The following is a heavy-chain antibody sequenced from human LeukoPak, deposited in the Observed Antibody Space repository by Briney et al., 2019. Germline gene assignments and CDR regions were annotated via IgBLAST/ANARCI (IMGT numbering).Heavy chain of an antibody. CDR3: ARSPLRWEADI. D-gene: IGHD4-23*01. V-gene: IGHV1-2*02. CDR1: GYTFTGYY. CDR2: INPNSGGT. J-gene: IGHJ3*02. Sequence: ASXXVSCKASGYTFTGYYMHWVGQAPGQGIEWMGWINPNSGGTNYAQKFQGRVSMTRHTSITTAYMELSRLRSDDTAVYYCARSPLRWEADIWGQGTMVTVSS.